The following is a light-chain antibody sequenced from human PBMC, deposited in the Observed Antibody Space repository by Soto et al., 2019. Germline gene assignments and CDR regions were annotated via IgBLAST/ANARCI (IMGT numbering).Light chain of an antibody. CDR3: QHLNSDPIT. V-gene: IGKV1-9*01. J-gene: IGKJ5*01. CDR1: QAITSY. CDR2: AAS. Sequence: IQLTQSPSSLSASVGDRVTITCRASQAITSYLAWYQQKPGKAPKLLIYAASTLQSGVPSRFSGSRSGADFTLTISSLQPEDFATYYCQHLNSDPITFGQGTRLEIK.